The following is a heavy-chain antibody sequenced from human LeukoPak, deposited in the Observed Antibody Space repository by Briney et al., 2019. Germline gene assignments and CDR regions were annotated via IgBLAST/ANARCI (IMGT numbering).Heavy chain of an antibody. J-gene: IGHJ3*01. V-gene: IGHV4-38-2*02. CDR2: IYYSGST. Sequence: SETLSLTSTVSGYSISIGYYWGWIRQPPGKGLEWIGSIYYSGSTYYNPSLKSRVTISVDTSKNQFSLKLSSVTAADTAVYHCARGRFGRAAAGTGLGVWGQGTMVTVSS. D-gene: IGHD6-13*01. CDR1: GYSISIGYY. CDR3: ARGRFGRAAAGTGLGV.